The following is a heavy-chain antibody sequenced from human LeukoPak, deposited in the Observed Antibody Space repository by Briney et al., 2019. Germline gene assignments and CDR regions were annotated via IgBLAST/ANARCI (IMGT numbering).Heavy chain of an antibody. CDR2: ISGSGGST. CDR1: GFTFSSYA. V-gene: IGHV3-23*01. Sequence: GGSLRLSCAASGFTFSSYAMSWVRQAPGKGLEWVSAISGSGGSTYYADSVKGRFTISRDSSKNTLYLQMNSLRAEDTAVYYCAKVSGEDCGGDCYYFDYWGQGTLVTVSS. J-gene: IGHJ4*02. CDR3: AKVSGEDCGGDCYYFDY. D-gene: IGHD2-21*02.